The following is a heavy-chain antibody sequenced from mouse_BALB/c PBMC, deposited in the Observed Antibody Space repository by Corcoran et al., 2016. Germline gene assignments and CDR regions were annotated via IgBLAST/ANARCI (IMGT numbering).Heavy chain of an antibody. V-gene: IGHV8-12*01. CDR3: ARNYDSDFDY. J-gene: IGHJ2*01. CDR1: GFSLSTSGMG. CDR2: IYWDDDK. Sequence: QVTLKESGPEILQPSQTLSLTCSFSGFSLSTSGMGVSWIRQPSGKGLEWLAHIYWDDDKRYNPSLKSRLTISKDTSRNQVFLKITSVDTADTATYYCARNYDSDFDYWRQGTTLTVSS. D-gene: IGHD2-4*01.